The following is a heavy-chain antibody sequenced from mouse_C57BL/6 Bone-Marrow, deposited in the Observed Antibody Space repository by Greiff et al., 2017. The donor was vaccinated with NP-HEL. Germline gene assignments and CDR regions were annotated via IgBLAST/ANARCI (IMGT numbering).Heavy chain of an antibody. CDR3: TREGYYYGSSRFAY. CDR1: GFTFSSYA. D-gene: IGHD1-1*01. Sequence: DVHLVESGEGLVKPGGSLKLSCAASGFTFSSYAMSWVRQTPEKRLEWVAYISSGGDYIYYADTVKGRFTISRDNARNTLYLQMSSLKSEDTAMYYCTREGYYYGSSRFAYWGQGTLVTVSA. CDR2: ISSGGDYI. V-gene: IGHV5-9-1*02. J-gene: IGHJ3*01.